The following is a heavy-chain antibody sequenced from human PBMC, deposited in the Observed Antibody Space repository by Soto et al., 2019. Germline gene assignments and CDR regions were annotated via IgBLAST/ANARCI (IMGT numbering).Heavy chain of an antibody. D-gene: IGHD3-16*01. J-gene: IGHJ5*02. CDR2: VHSSGIT. V-gene: IGHV4-61*01. CDR3: ARGLTMGQLPSHFDH. CDR1: GGSVSNDNFY. Sequence: SSETLSLTCTVSGGSVSNDNFYWSWIRQPPGKGLEWIGYVHSSGITNYNPSLKRRVTISVDTSRNQSSLRLSSVTAADAAVYYCARGLTMGQLPSHFDHWGQGTLVTVS.